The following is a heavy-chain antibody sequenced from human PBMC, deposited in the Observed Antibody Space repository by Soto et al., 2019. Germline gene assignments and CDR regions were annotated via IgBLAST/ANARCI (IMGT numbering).Heavy chain of an antibody. CDR2: IKSKTDGGTT. Sequence: GGSVRLSCAASGFTFDNAWMTWVRQAPGKGLEWVGRIKSKTDGGTTDYASPVKGRFTISRDDSKNMLYLQMNSLKTEDTAMYYCTTDLPWSYGALGYWGQGT. V-gene: IGHV3-15*01. CDR1: GFTFDNAW. D-gene: IGHD1-26*01. CDR3: TTDLPWSYGALGY. J-gene: IGHJ4*02.